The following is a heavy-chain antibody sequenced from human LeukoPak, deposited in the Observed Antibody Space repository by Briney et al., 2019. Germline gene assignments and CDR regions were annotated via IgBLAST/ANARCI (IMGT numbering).Heavy chain of an antibody. CDR3: AKGEMATSFDY. V-gene: IGHV3-23*01. Sequence: GGSLRLSCAASGFTFSSYAMSWVRQAPGKGLEWVSAISGSGGSTYYADSVKGRFTISRDTSKNTLYLQMTSLRAEDTAVYYCAKGEMATSFDYWGQGTLVTVSA. J-gene: IGHJ4*02. D-gene: IGHD5-24*01. CDR1: GFTFSSYA. CDR2: ISGSGGST.